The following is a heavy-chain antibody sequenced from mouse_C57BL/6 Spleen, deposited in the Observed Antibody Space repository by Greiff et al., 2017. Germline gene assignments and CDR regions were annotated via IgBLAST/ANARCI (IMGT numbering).Heavy chain of an antibody. V-gene: IGHV1-15*01. CDR3: TGVNYDYGGYAMDY. CDR2: IDPETGGT. CDR1: GYTFTDYE. J-gene: IGHJ4*01. D-gene: IGHD2-4*01. Sequence: VQLQQSGAELVRPGASVTLSCKASGYTFTDYEMHWVKQTPVHGLEWIGAIDPETGGTAYNQKFKGKAILTADKSSRAAYMELRSLTSEDSAVYYCTGVNYDYGGYAMDYWGQGTSVTVSS.